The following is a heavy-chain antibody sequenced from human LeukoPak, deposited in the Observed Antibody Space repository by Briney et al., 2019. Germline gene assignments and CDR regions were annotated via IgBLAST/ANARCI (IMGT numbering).Heavy chain of an antibody. D-gene: IGHD6-13*01. CDR1: GFTFSSYA. J-gene: IGHJ2*01. CDR3: ASRLSSNWYWYFDL. CDR2: ISGSGAST. Sequence: GGSLRLSCAASGFTFSSYAMGWVRQAPGKGREWVSLISGSGASTYYADSVKGRFTISRDDSKNTLYLQMNSLRAEDTAVYYCASRLSSNWYWYFDLWGRGTLVTVSS. V-gene: IGHV3-23*01.